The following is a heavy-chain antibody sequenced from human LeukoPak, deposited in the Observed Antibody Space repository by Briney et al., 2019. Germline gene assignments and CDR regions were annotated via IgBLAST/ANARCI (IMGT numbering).Heavy chain of an antibody. Sequence: PGGSLRLSCAASGFTFSSYGMSWVRQAPGKGLEWVSGITGSGGTTYYADSVKGRFTISRDNSKNTLYLQMNSLRAEDTAVYYCAKDPYDTSGYNYGPTGGVDYWGQGTLVTVSS. J-gene: IGHJ4*02. CDR2: ITGSGGTT. CDR1: GFTFSSYG. CDR3: AKDPYDTSGYNYGPTGGVDY. V-gene: IGHV3-23*01. D-gene: IGHD3-22*01.